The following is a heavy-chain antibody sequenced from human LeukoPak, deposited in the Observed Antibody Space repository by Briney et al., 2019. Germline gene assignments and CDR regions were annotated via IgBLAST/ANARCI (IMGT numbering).Heavy chain of an antibody. Sequence: ASVKVSCKASGYTFTGYYMHWVRRAPGQGLEWMGWINPNSGGTNYAQKFQGRVTITRDTSISTAYMELSRLRSDDAAAYYCARNKWLVHNWFDPWGQGTLVTVSS. V-gene: IGHV1-2*02. CDR2: INPNSGGT. CDR1: GYTFTGYY. CDR3: ARNKWLVHNWFDP. D-gene: IGHD6-19*01. J-gene: IGHJ5*02.